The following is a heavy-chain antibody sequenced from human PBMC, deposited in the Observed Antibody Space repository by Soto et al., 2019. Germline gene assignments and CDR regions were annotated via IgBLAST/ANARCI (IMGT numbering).Heavy chain of an antibody. CDR3: ARDRASGSFDY. CDR2: INPNTVNL. V-gene: IGHV7-4-1*01. Sequence: QVQLVQSGSESMQPGASVKVSCKGSGYNFNSHSINWLRQAPGQGLEWMGWINPNTVNLTYEQGFTGRFVFSVDTSVSTVYLHIFSLKADDSAVYYCARDRASGSFDYWGQGTLVNVSS. CDR1: GYNFNSHS. J-gene: IGHJ4*02. D-gene: IGHD1-26*01.